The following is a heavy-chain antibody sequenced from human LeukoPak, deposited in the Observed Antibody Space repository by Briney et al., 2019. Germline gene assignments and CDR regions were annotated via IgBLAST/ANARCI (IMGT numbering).Heavy chain of an antibody. D-gene: IGHD3-22*01. J-gene: IGHJ4*02. CDR2: INPNSGGT. CDR1: GYTFTDYY. Sequence: ASVKVSCQASGYTFTDYYMHWVRQAPGQGLEWMGWINPNSGGTNYAQKFQGRVTMTRDTPISTAYMELSRLRSDDTAVYYCARVYLGVYYYGSSGYSHLDYWGQGTLVTVSS. V-gene: IGHV1-2*02. CDR3: ARVYLGVYYYGSSGYSHLDY.